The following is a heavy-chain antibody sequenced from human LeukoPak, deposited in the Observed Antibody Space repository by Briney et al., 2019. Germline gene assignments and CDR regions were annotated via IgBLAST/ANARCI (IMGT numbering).Heavy chain of an antibody. Sequence: SETLSLTCTVSGGSISSYYWSWIRQPPGKGLEWIGYIYYSGSTNYNPSLKSRVTISVDTSKNQFSLKLSSVTAADTAVYYCASLHYGRDYWGQGTLVTVSS. V-gene: IGHV4-59*12. CDR2: IYYSGST. CDR3: ASLHYGRDY. CDR1: GGSISSYY. D-gene: IGHD3-10*01. J-gene: IGHJ4*02.